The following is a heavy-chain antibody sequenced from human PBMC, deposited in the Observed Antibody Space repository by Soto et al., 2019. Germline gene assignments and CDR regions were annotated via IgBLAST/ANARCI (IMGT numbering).Heavy chain of an antibody. J-gene: IGHJ4*02. Sequence: ASVKVSCKASGFSFSDYFMHWVRQAPGQGLEWMGIINPSGDSRNYAQKLQGRVTITRNTSTSTVYMDLSSLRSEDTAAYYCARGPMSCTSSSCPYFFDYWAQGTLVTVSS. CDR2: INPSGDSR. D-gene: IGHD2-2*01. CDR3: ARGPMSCTSSSCPYFFDY. CDR1: GFSFSDYF. V-gene: IGHV1-46*01.